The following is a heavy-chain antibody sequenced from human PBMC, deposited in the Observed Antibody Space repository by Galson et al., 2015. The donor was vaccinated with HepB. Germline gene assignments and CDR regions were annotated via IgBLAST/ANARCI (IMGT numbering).Heavy chain of an antibody. CDR1: GFTFSNVG. CDR3: TTGLTY. CDR2: IKSKSDGGTT. Sequence: SLRLSCAASGFTFSNVGMNWVRQAPGKGLEWVGRIKSKSDGGTTDCAAPVKGRFTISRDDSKNTLYLQMNSLTSEDTGFYYCTTGLTYWGQGTLVTVSS. J-gene: IGHJ4*02. V-gene: IGHV3-15*07.